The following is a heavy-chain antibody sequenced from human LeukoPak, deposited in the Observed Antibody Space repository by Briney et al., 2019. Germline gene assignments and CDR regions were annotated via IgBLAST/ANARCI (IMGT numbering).Heavy chain of an antibody. Sequence: SQTLSLTCAISGDSVSSNSAAWNWIRQSPSRGLEWLGRTYYRSKWYNDYAVSVKSRITINPDTSKNQFSLQLNSVTPEDTAVYYCARVTMVRGVPRDYYYYYYMDVWGKGTTVTISS. CDR2: TYYRSKWYN. CDR1: GDSVSSNSAA. V-gene: IGHV6-1*01. D-gene: IGHD3-10*01. J-gene: IGHJ6*03. CDR3: ARVTMVRGVPRDYYYYYYMDV.